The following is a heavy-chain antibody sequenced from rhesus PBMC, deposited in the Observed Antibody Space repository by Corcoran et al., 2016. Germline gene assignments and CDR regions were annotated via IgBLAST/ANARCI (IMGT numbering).Heavy chain of an antibody. Sequence: QVQLQESGPGLVKPSETLSLTCAVSGGSVSNNNWWTWIRQYPGKGLEWIGNIGATSKTTHTNPYLKGRVTISKDTSKMQFSLNLSSVTVADTAVYYCAATGDDTSTYRPFQFWGQGALVTVS. V-gene: IGHV4-65*02. CDR3: AATGDDTSTYRPFQF. J-gene: IGHJ1*01. CDR2: IGATSKTT. D-gene: IGHD6-43*01. CDR1: GGSVSNNNW.